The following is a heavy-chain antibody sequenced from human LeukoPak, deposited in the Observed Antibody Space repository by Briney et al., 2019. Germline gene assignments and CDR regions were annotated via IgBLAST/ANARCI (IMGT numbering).Heavy chain of an antibody. CDR1: GGSISSSSYY. V-gene: IGHV4-39*01. D-gene: IGHD2-21*02. CDR2: IYYSGST. Sequence: SETLSPTCTVSGGSISSSSYYWGWIRQPPGKGLEWIGSIYYSGSTYYNPSLKSRVTISVDTSKNQSSLKLSSVTAADTAVYYCARLEYCGGDCYPSVSRFDPWGQGTLVTVSS. J-gene: IGHJ5*02. CDR3: ARLEYCGGDCYPSVSRFDP.